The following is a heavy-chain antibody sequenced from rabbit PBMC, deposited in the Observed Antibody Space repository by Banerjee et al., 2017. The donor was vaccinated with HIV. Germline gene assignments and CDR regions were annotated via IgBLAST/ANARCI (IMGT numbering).Heavy chain of an antibody. V-gene: IGHV1S40*01. CDR1: GVSFSSNEY. D-gene: IGHD7-1*01. Sequence: QQLVESGGDLVKPGASLTLTCTASGVSFSSNEYMCWVRQAPGKGLEWISCIAGDSGGFTYSATWAKGRFTCSKTSSTTVTLQMTSLTVADTATYFCARDTGTSFSSYGMDLWGQGTLVTVS. CDR2: IAGDSGGFT. CDR3: ARDTGTSFSSYGMDL. J-gene: IGHJ6*01.